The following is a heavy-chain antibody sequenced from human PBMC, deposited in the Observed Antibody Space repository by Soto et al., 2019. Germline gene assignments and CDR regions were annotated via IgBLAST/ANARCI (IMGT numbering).Heavy chain of an antibody. CDR2: FFSGNT. CDR1: GGSIRRSSSY. J-gene: IGHJ4*02. V-gene: IGHV4-39*01. CDR3: ATTRGLAVGGSYDN. D-gene: IGHD2-15*01. Sequence: QLQLQESGPRLVKPSETLSLTCTVSGGSIRRSSSYWGWIRPPPGKGLEWVATFFSGNTYQNQSLKRRATMSVDTSTNQFSLRLNAVAAADTAVYYSATTRGLAVGGSYDNWGQGTLVTVSA.